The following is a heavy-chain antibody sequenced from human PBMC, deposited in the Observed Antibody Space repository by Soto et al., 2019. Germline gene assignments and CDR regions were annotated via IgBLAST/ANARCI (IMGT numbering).Heavy chain of an antibody. Sequence: ASVKVSCKASGNTFTSDINWVRQATGQGLEWLGWMNPKSGNTGYAQKFQGRVTMTRNTSISTTYMELNSLRSEDTAVYYCARAGEVRCSGGSRCYHLASCGQGTQVTVSS. V-gene: IGHV1-8*01. CDR2: MNPKSGNT. D-gene: IGHD2-15*01. J-gene: IGHJ1*01. CDR1: GNTFTSD. CDR3: ARAGEVRCSGGSRCYHLAS.